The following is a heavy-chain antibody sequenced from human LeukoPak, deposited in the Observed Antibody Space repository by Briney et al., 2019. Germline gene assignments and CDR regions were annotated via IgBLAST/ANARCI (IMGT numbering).Heavy chain of an antibody. V-gene: IGHV3-33*01. Sequence: PGRSLRLSCAASGFTFSSYGMHWVRQAPGKGLEWVAVIWYDGSNKYYADPVKGRFTISRDNSKNTLYLQMNSLRAEDTAVYYCARGPFDWLLHMGFDYWGQGTLVTVSS. CDR3: ARGPFDWLLHMGFDY. D-gene: IGHD3-9*01. CDR1: GFTFSSYG. CDR2: IWYDGSNK. J-gene: IGHJ4*02.